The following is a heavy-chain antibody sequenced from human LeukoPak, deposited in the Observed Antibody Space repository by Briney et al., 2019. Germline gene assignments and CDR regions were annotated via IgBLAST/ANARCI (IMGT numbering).Heavy chain of an antibody. V-gene: IGHV4-34*01. CDR3: ARDRQGYCSGGSCYFDHSFYYYYIDV. CDR2: INHSGST. J-gene: IGHJ6*03. Sequence: SETLSLTCAVYGGSFSGYYWSWIRQPPGKGLEWIGEINHSGSTNYNPSLKSRVTISVDTSKNQFSLKLSSVTAADTAVYYCARDRQGYCSGGSCYFDHSFYYYYIDVWGKGTTVTISS. D-gene: IGHD2-15*01. CDR1: GGSFSGYY.